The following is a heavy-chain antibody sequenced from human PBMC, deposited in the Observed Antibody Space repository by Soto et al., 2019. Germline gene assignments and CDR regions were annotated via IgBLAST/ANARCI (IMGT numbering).Heavy chain of an antibody. CDR2: MNPNSGNT. CDR1: GYTFTSYD. J-gene: IGHJ4*02. CDR3: ASRIAAADNFDY. V-gene: IGHV1-8*01. Sequence: QVQLVQSGAEVKKPGASVKVSCKASGYTFTSYDFNWVRQATGQGLEWMGWMNPNSGNTGYAQKFRGRVAMTRNTSISTAYMELSSLRSEDTAVYYCASRIAAADNFDYWGQGTLVTVSS. D-gene: IGHD6-13*01.